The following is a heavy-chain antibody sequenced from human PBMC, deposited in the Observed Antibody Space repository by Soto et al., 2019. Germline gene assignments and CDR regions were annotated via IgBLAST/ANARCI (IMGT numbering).Heavy chain of an antibody. CDR2: IIPIFGTA. CDR1: GGTFSSYS. D-gene: IGHD7-27*01. Sequence: SVKVYCKASGGTFSSYSISWVRQAPGQGLEWMGGIIPIFGTANYAQKFQGRVTITADESTSTAYMELSSLRSEDTAVYYCARESTGVFRLRNYYYYGMXVWGQGTTVTVSS. J-gene: IGHJ6*02. V-gene: IGHV1-69*13. CDR3: ARESTGVFRLRNYYYYGMXV.